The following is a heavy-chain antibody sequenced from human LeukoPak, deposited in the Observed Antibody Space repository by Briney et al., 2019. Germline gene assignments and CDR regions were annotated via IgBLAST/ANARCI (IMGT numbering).Heavy chain of an antibody. CDR3: ARVGMTSGSGCDY. J-gene: IGHJ4*02. CDR1: GFTLSRHA. D-gene: IGHD6-19*01. CDR2: ISSNGGST. Sequence: GGSLRLSCAASGFTLSRHAMHWVRQAPGKGLEFVSAISSNGGSTYYANPVKGRFTISRDSSKNTLYLQMGSLRAEDMALYYCARVGMTSGSGCDYWGQGTLVTVSS. V-gene: IGHV3-64*01.